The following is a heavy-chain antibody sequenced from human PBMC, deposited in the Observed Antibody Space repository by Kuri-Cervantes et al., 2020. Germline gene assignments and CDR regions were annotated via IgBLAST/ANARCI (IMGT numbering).Heavy chain of an antibody. J-gene: IGHJ6*02. D-gene: IGHD2/OR15-2a*01. CDR2: ISGSGDDT. CDR1: GFTFSSYW. Sequence: GESLKISCAASGFTFSSYWMSWVRQAPGKGLEAFSSISGSGDDTYYSDSVKGRFTISRDNFKNTMYLQMNSLRAEDTAVYYCAKIIEADLASYWYGMDVWGQGTTVTVSS. V-gene: IGHV3-23*01. CDR3: AKIIEADLASYWYGMDV.